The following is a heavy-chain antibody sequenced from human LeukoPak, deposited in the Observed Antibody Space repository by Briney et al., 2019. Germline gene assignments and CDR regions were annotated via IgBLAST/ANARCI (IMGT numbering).Heavy chain of an antibody. CDR3: ARAYYDTANWFDP. CDR1: GFTFSSYS. J-gene: IGHJ5*02. CDR2: ISSSSSTI. D-gene: IGHD3-22*01. V-gene: IGHV3-48*01. Sequence: PGGSLRLSCAASGFTFSSYSMNWVRQAPGKGLEWVSYISSSSSTIYYADSVRGRFTISRDNAKSSLYLQMNSLRAEDTAVYYCARAYYDTANWFDPWGQGTLVTVSS.